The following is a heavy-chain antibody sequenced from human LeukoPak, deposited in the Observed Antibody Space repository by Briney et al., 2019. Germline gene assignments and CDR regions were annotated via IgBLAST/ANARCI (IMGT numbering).Heavy chain of an antibody. V-gene: IGHV4-61*02. CDR3: ARESLMLDYGDGGLFDY. CDR2: IYTSGST. D-gene: IGHD4-17*01. Sequence: KASETLSLTCTVSGGSISSGSYYWSWIRQPAGKGLEWIGRIYTSGSTNYNPSLKSRVTISVDTSKNQFSLKLSSVTAADTAMYYCARESLMLDYGDGGLFDYWGQGALVTVSS. CDR1: GGSISSGSYY. J-gene: IGHJ4*02.